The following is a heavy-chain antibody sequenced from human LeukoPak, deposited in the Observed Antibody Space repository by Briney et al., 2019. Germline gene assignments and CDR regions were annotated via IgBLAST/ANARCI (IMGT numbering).Heavy chain of an antibody. V-gene: IGHV3-74*01. CDR2: INSDGSST. CDR3: ARPPPYYYGSGSPPPDY. CDR1: GFTFSSYW. Sequence: GSLRLSCAASGFTFSSYWMHWVRQAPGKGLVWVSRINSDGSSTSYADSVKGRFTISRDNAKNTLYLQMNSLRAEDTAVYYCARPPPYYYGSGSPPPDYWGQGTLVTVSS. J-gene: IGHJ4*02. D-gene: IGHD3-10*01.